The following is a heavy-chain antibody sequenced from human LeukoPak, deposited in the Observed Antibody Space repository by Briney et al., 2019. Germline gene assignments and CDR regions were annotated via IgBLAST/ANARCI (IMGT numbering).Heavy chain of an antibody. CDR1: GGSISSYY. D-gene: IGHD6-19*01. CDR2: LYNSGST. Sequence: EPSETLSLTCTVSGGSISSYYWTWIRQPPGKGLEWIGYLYNSGSTNYNPSLKSRVTISVDTSKNLFSLNLRSVTAADTAVYYCAGGNIAVAAFDYWGQGTLVTVSS. J-gene: IGHJ4*02. V-gene: IGHV4-59*01. CDR3: AGGNIAVAAFDY.